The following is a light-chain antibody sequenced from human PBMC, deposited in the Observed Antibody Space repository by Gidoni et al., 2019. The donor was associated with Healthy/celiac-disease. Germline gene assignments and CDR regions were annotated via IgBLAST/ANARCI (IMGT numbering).Light chain of an antibody. Sequence: DIQLTQSPSTLSASVGDRVTITCRASQGISSWLAWYQQKPGKAPKLLIYKASSLESGVPSRFSGSGSGTEFTLTISSLQPDDFATYYCQQYNSYPVTFGPGTKVDIK. CDR3: QQYNSYPVT. CDR2: KAS. J-gene: IGKJ3*01. V-gene: IGKV1-5*03. CDR1: QGISSW.